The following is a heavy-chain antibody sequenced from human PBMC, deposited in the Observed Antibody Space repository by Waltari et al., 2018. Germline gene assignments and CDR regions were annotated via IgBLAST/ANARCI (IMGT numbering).Heavy chain of an antibody. J-gene: IGHJ4*02. CDR1: GYSISRGYY. V-gene: IGHV4-38-2*01. Sequence: QVQLQESGPGLVKPSETLSLTCAVSGYSISRGYYWGWIRQPPGKGLEGIVSIYHSGSTCYNPSLKSRFTISVDTSKNQFSLKLSSVTAADTAVYYCAKWYGGDYYFDYWGQGTLVTVSS. D-gene: IGHD1-26*01. CDR3: AKWYGGDYYFDY. CDR2: IYHSGST.